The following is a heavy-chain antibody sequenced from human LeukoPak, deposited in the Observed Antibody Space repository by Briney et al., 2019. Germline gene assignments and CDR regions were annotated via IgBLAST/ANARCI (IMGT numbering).Heavy chain of an antibody. D-gene: IGHD5-24*01. Sequence: GGSLRLSCAASGFTFSSYAMHWVRQAPGKGLEYVSAISSNGGSTYYANSVKGRFTISRDNSKKTLYLQMNSLRVEDTAVYYCARGDGYNDAEYLQHWGQGTLVTVS. V-gene: IGHV3-64*01. CDR1: GFTFSSYA. J-gene: IGHJ1*01. CDR2: ISSNGGST. CDR3: ARGDGYNDAEYLQH.